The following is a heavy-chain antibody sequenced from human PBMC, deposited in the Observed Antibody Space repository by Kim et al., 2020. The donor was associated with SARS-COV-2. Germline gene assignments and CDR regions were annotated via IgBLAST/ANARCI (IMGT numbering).Heavy chain of an antibody. J-gene: IGHJ5*02. V-gene: IGHV4-39*01. Sequence: SETLSLTCTVSGGSISSSSYYWGWIRQPPGKGLEWIGSIYYSGSTYYNPSPKSRVTISVDTSKNQFSLKLSSVTAADTAVYYCARHRVPKRGYRYGQGDNWFDPWGQGTLVTVSS. CDR1: GGSISSSSYY. D-gene: IGHD5-18*01. CDR2: IYYSGST. CDR3: ARHRVPKRGYRYGQGDNWFDP.